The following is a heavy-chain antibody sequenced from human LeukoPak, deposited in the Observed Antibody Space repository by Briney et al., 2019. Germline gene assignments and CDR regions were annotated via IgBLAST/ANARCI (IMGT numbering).Heavy chain of an antibody. CDR1: GFTFTSYG. D-gene: IGHD6-19*01. CDR2: IWYDGSNK. J-gene: IGHJ4*02. Sequence: GGSLGLSCAPSGFTFTSYGMHWVRQAPGKGLEWEAVIWYDGSNKYYADSVEGRFTISRDNSKNTLYLQMNSRRAEDTAVYYCARGSGSGWTTIDYWGQGNLVTVSS. V-gene: IGHV3-33*01. CDR3: ARGSGSGWTTIDY.